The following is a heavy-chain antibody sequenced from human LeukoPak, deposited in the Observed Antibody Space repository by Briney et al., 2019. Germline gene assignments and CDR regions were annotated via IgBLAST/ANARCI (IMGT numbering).Heavy chain of an antibody. D-gene: IGHD3-16*01. CDR3: ARDTSYGMDL. V-gene: IGHV3-74*01. Sequence: GGSLRLSCAASGFAFRTYWMHWVRQAPGKGLVWVSRINGDGSSTNYADSVRGRFTISRDNAKNTLFLQMNSLRVEDTAEYYCARDTSYGMDLWGQGTTVTVSS. CDR1: GFAFRTYW. CDR2: INGDGSST. J-gene: IGHJ6*02.